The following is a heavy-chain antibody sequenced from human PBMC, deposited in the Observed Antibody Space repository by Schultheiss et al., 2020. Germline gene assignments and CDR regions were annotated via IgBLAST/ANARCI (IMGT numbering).Heavy chain of an antibody. CDR3: AKDRSGSYYDY. J-gene: IGHJ4*02. V-gene: IGHV3-66*02. Sequence: GGSLRLSCAASGFTFSSYGMNWVRQAPGKGLEWVSVIYSGGSTYYADSVKGRFTISRDNSKNTLYLQMNSLRAEDTAVYYCAKDRSGSYYDYWGQGTLVTVSS. CDR1: GFTFSSYG. D-gene: IGHD1-26*01. CDR2: IYSGGST.